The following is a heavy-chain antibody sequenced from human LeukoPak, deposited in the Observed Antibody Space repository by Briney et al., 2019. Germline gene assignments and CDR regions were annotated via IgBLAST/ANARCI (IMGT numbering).Heavy chain of an antibody. D-gene: IGHD1-26*01. CDR2: INPYSGGT. CDR3: AEVVAATGTVALDI. V-gene: IGHV1-2*02. J-gene: IGHJ3*02. Sequence: ASVEVSCKASRDTLTDYYMHWVRQAPGQGLEWMGWINPYSGGTNYARKFQGRVTMTWDTSIGTAYMELSTLRSDDTAVYYCAEVVAATGTVALDIWGQGTMVSVSS. CDR1: RDTLTDYY.